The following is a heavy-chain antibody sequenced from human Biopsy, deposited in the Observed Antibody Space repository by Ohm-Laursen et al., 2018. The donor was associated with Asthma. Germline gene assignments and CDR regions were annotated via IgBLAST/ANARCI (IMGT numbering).Heavy chain of an antibody. CDR2: GFYSGTT. J-gene: IGHJ6*02. D-gene: IGHD4-17*01. CDR3: ARVASYGDIYFAIDV. Sequence: SETLSLTCAISGFSMDTNSYFWGWIRQPPGKGLEWIGSGFYSGTTHYSPSLARRVSISVDTSRNQFSMTLRSVTAADSAVYFCARVASYGDIYFAIDVWGPGTTVSV. V-gene: IGHV4-39*07. CDR1: GFSMDTNSYF.